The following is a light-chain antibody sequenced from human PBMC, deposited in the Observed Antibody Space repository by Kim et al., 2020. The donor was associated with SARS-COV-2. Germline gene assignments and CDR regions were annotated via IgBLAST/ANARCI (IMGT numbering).Light chain of an antibody. CDR3: QSYDSSSHWV. CDR2: EDD. J-gene: IGLJ3*02. Sequence: KTITISCNRSSGSIARNFVQWYQQRPGSAPTTVIYEDDQRPSGVPDRFSGSIDSSSNSASLTISGLKTEDEADYYCQSYDSSSHWVFGGGTQLTVL. CDR1: SGSIARNF. V-gene: IGLV6-57*03.